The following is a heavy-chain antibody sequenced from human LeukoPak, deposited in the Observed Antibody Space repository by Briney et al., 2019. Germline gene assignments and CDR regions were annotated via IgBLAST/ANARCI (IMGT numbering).Heavy chain of an antibody. CDR3: ASQDSQWELLSLDY. CDR2: IKQDGSEK. D-gene: IGHD1-26*01. J-gene: IGHJ4*02. CDR1: GFTFSSYW. V-gene: IGHV3-7*01. Sequence: PGGSLRLSCAASGFTFSSYWMSWVRQAPGKGLEWVANIKQDGSEKYYVDSVKGRFTISRDNAKTSLYLQMNSLRAEDTAVYYCASQDSQWELLSLDYWGQGTLVTVSS.